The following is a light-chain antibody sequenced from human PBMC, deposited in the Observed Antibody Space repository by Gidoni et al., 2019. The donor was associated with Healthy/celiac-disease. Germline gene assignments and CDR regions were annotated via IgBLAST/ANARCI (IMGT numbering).Light chain of an antibody. Sequence: DIQMTQSPYSLSASVGDRVTITCQASQDISNYLNWYQQKPGKAPKLLIYDASNLETGVPSRFSGSGSGTDFTVTISSLQPEDIATYYCQQYDNLRITFGQGTRLEIK. J-gene: IGKJ5*01. CDR2: DAS. V-gene: IGKV1-33*01. CDR1: QDISNY. CDR3: QQYDNLRIT.